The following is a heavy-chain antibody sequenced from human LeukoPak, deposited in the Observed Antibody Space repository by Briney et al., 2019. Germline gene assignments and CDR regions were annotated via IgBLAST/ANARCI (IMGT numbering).Heavy chain of an antibody. CDR3: ARALGKLGLNDY. D-gene: IGHD3-16*01. Sequence: SETLSLTCTVSGGSISSGGYYWSWIRQHPGKGLEWIGYIYYSGSTNYNPSLKSRVTISVDTSKNQFSLKLSSVTAADTAVYYCARALGKLGLNDYWGQGTLVTVSS. CDR1: GGSISSGGYY. J-gene: IGHJ4*02. CDR2: IYYSGST. V-gene: IGHV4-61*08.